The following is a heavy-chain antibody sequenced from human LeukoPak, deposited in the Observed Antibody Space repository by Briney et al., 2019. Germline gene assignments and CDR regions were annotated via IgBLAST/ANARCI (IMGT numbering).Heavy chain of an antibody. CDR3: ARATDVLLWSVIGDWFDP. CDR2: INHSGST. V-gene: IGHV4-34*01. CDR1: GFTLSDYS. J-gene: IGHJ5*02. D-gene: IGHD3-10*01. Sequence: GSLRLSCAASGFTLSDYSMSWVRQPPGKGLEWIGEINHSGSTNYNPSLKSRVTISVDTSKNQFSLKLSSVTAADTAVYYCARATDVLLWSVIGDWFDPWGQGTLVTVSS.